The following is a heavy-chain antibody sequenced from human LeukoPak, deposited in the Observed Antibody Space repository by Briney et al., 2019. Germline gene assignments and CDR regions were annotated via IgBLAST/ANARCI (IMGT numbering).Heavy chain of an antibody. CDR2: ISSSSSYI. Sequence: GGSLRLSCAASGFTFSSYSMNWVRQAPGKGLEWVSSISSSSSYIYYADSVKGRFTISRDNAKNSLYLQMNSLRAEDTAVYYCARGPRGYSSGWYLGEGEHYFDYWGQGTLVTVSS. D-gene: IGHD6-19*01. V-gene: IGHV3-21*01. J-gene: IGHJ4*02. CDR3: ARGPRGYSSGWYLGEGEHYFDY. CDR1: GFTFSSYS.